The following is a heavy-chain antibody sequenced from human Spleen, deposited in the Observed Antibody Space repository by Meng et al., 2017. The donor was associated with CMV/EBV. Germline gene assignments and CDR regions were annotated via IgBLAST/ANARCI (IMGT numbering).Heavy chain of an antibody. J-gene: IGHJ4*02. V-gene: IGHV4-34*01. Sequence: LTCAVYGGSFSCYYWSWIRQPPGKGLEWIGEINHSGSTNYNPSLKSRVTISVDTSKNQFSLKLSSVTAADTAVYYCARGGRFGGIDYWGQGTLVTVSS. CDR2: INHSGST. D-gene: IGHD3-10*01. CDR1: GGSFSCYY. CDR3: ARGGRFGGIDY.